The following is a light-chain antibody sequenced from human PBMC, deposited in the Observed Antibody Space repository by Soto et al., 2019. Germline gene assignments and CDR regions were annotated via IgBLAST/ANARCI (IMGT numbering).Light chain of an antibody. J-gene: IGLJ2*01. V-gene: IGLV1-40*01. Sequence: QSALTQPPSVSGAPGQSVTIPCTGSRSNIGSGFDVHWYQQVPGTAPKLLIFGNNNRPSGVPDRFSGSKSGSSASLAIAGLQAEDEADYFCQSYDNSLRVLFGGGTKLTVL. CDR2: GNN. CDR3: QSYDNSLRVL. CDR1: RSNIGSGFD.